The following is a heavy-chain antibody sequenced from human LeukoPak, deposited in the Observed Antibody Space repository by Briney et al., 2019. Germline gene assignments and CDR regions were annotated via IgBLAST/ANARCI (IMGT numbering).Heavy chain of an antibody. J-gene: IGHJ6*02. V-gene: IGHV3-7*01. CDR3: ARDRDDSSGYYLYYYYGMDV. CDR1: GFTFSSYW. D-gene: IGHD3-22*01. CDR2: IKQDGSEK. Sequence: PGGSLRLSCAASGFTFSSYWMSWVRQAPGKGLEWVANIKQDGSEKYYADSVKGRFTISRDNAKNSLYLQMNSLRAEDTAVYYCARDRDDSSGYYLYYYYGMDVWGQGTTVTVSS.